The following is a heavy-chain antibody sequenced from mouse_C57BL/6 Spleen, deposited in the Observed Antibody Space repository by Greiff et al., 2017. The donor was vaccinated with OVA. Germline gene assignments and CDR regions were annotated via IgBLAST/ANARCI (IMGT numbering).Heavy chain of an antibody. Sequence: EVQLQESGPGLVKPSQSLSLTCSVTGYSITSGYYWNWIRQFPGNKLEWMGYISYDGSNNYNPSLKNRISITRDTSKNQFFLKLNSVTTEDTATYYCARGGYGIYVDYWGQGTTLTVSS. CDR1: GYSITSGYY. D-gene: IGHD2-1*01. CDR2: ISYDGSN. J-gene: IGHJ2*01. CDR3: ARGGYGIYVDY. V-gene: IGHV3-6*01.